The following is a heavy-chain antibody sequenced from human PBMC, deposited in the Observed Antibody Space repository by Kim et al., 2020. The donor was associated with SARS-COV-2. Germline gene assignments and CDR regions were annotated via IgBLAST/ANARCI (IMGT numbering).Heavy chain of an antibody. CDR2: INPNTGGT. V-gene: IGHV1-2*02. D-gene: IGHD1-26*01. CDR1: GYTFTGYY. Sequence: ASVTVSCKASGYTFTGYYMHWVRQAPGQGLEWMGWINPNTGGTNYAQKFQGRVSMTRDTSIRTAYMELSSLRSDDTAVYFCARVGSGSSPFDSWGQGTLVTVSS. CDR3: ARVGSGSSPFDS. J-gene: IGHJ4*02.